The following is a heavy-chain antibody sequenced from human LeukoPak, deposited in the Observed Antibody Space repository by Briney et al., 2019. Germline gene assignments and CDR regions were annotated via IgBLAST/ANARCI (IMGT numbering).Heavy chain of an antibody. CDR2: ISSSGSTI. D-gene: IGHD4-17*01. V-gene: IGHV3-48*03. J-gene: IGHJ4*02. CDR1: GFTFSSYE. Sequence: PGGSLRLSCAASGFTFSSYEMNWVRQAPGKGLDWVSYISSSGSTIYYADSVKGRFTISRDNAKNSLYLQMNSLRAEDTAVYYCARDRYGDSKFDYWGQGTLVTVSS. CDR3: ARDRYGDSKFDY.